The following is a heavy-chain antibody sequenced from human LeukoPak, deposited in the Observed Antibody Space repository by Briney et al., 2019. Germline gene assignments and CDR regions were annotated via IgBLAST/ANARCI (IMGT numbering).Heavy chain of an antibody. Sequence: GGSLRLSCAASGFTVSSNYMSWVRQAPGKGLEWVSVIYSGGSTYYADSVKGRFTISRDISKNTQYLQMNSMRAEDTAVYYCARGGVVQYSNFDYWGQGTLVTVSS. CDR1: GFTVSSNY. D-gene: IGHD2-15*01. J-gene: IGHJ4*02. CDR3: ARGGVVQYSNFDY. V-gene: IGHV3-53*01. CDR2: IYSGGST.